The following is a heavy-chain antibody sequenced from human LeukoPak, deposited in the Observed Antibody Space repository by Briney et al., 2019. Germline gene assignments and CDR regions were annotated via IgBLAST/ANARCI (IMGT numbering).Heavy chain of an antibody. V-gene: IGHV4-59*12. Sequence: PSETLSLTCTVSGGSIRSYYWSWIRQPPGKGLEWIGYIYYSGSTYYTPSLKSRVTISVDTSKNNFSLNLRSVTAADTALYYCARVYNPDYYYHMDVWGKGTTVTVSS. J-gene: IGHJ6*04. CDR3: ARVYNPDYYYHMDV. CDR2: IYYSGST. CDR1: GGSIRSYY. D-gene: IGHD1-14*01.